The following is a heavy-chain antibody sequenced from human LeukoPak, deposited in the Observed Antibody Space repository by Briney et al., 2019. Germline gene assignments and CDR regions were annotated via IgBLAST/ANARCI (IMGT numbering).Heavy chain of an antibody. D-gene: IGHD1-26*01. J-gene: IGHJ4*02. CDR3: TQGGELMNY. CDR2: IYYSWST. CDR1: GGSLTSYY. Sequence: SETLSLTCSVSGGSLTSYYWSWLRQPPGKGLEWIGDIYYSWSTNYSPSLNSRVTISIDTSKNKFSLKLTSVTAADTAVYYCTQGGELMNYWGQGTLVTVSS. V-gene: IGHV4-59*01.